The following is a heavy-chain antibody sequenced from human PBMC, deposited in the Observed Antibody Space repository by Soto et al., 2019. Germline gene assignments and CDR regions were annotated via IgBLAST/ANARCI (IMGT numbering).Heavy chain of an antibody. CDR3: AREGGNLNWFDP. J-gene: IGHJ5*02. D-gene: IGHD1-26*01. Sequence: GGSLRLSCSASGFTFSSYAMHWVRQAPGNGLEYVSSISTNGGSTHYADSVKGRFTISRDNSKNSLYLQMNSLRDEDTAVYYCAREGGNLNWFDPWGQGTLVTVPQ. V-gene: IGHV3-64*04. CDR2: ISTNGGST. CDR1: GFTFSSYA.